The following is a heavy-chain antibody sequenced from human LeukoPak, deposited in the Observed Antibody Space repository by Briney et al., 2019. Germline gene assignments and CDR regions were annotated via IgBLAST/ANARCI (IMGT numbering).Heavy chain of an antibody. CDR1: GGSISSGDHY. CDR2: IYYSGST. Sequence: SETLSLTCTVSGGSISSGDHYWSWIRQPPGKGLEWIGYIYYSGSTYYNPSLKSRVTISVDTSKNQFSLKLSSVTAADTAVYYCARVYSGSYYYFDYWGQGTLVTVSS. D-gene: IGHD1-26*01. CDR3: ARVYSGSYYYFDY. J-gene: IGHJ4*02. V-gene: IGHV4-30-4*08.